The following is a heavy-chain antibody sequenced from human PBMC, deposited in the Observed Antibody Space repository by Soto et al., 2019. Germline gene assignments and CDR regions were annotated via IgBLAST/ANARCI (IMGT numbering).Heavy chain of an antibody. J-gene: IGHJ5*02. V-gene: IGHV4-34*01. CDR3: ASLSSSWANWFDP. D-gene: IGHD6-13*01. CDR2: INHSGST. CDR1: GGSFGGYY. Sequence: SETLSLTCAVYGGSFGGYYWSWIRQPPGKGLEWIGEINHSGSTNYNPSLKSRVTISVDTSKNQFSLKLSSVTAADTAVYYCASLSSSWANWFDPWGQGTLVT.